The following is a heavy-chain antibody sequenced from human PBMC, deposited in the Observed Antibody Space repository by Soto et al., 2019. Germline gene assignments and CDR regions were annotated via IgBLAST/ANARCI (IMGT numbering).Heavy chain of an antibody. V-gene: IGHV1-2*04. CDR3: ARGKAARPGSYYYYGMDV. CDR2: INPNSGGT. Sequence: ASVKVSCKASGYTFTGYYMHWVRQAPGQGLEWMGWINPNSGGTNYAQKFQGWVTMTRDTSISTAYMELSRLRSDDTAVYYCARGKAARPGSYYYYGMDVWGQGTTVTVS. J-gene: IGHJ6*02. CDR1: GYTFTGYY. D-gene: IGHD6-6*01.